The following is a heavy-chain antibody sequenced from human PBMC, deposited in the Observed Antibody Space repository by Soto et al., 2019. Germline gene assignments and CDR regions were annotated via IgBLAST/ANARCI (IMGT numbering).Heavy chain of an antibody. Sequence: VQLVESGGGVVQPGRSLRLSCAASGFTFSDYAMHWVRQAPGKGLEWLAVFPHDGRKTHYADPVKARFTISRDSSKNTVSLEMTSLRAEDTAVYYCAKGGRQWLVTSDFNYWGQGALVTVSS. V-gene: IGHV3-30*18. CDR3: AKGGRQWLVTSDFNY. CDR2: FPHDGRKT. D-gene: IGHD6-19*01. CDR1: GFTFSDYA. J-gene: IGHJ4*02.